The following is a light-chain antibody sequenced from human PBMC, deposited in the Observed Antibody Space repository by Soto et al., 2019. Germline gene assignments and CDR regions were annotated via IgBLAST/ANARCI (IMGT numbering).Light chain of an antibody. Sequence: QSVLIQPPSVSGSPGQSVTISCTGTSSDVGSYDYVSWYQQHPGTVPKPMIYNVNTRPSGVPDRFSGSKSGNTASMTISGLQAGDEADYYCGSWDSSLSAYVFGTGTKLTVL. J-gene: IGLJ1*01. CDR1: SSDVGSYDY. V-gene: IGLV2-11*01. CDR2: NVN. CDR3: GSWDSSLSAYV.